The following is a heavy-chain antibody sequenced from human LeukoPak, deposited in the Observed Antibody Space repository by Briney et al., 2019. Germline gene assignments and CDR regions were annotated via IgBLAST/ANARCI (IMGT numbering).Heavy chain of an antibody. V-gene: IGHV4-61*08. CDR1: GGSISSGDYY. J-gene: IGHJ4*02. Sequence: TSQTLSLTCTVSGGSISSGDYYWSWIRQPPGKGLEWIGYIYYSGSTNYNPSLKSRVTISVDTSKNQFSLKLSSVTAADTAVYYCARDIQDIAAAVGGYFDYWGQGTLVTVSS. CDR2: IYYSGST. CDR3: ARDIQDIAAAVGGYFDY. D-gene: IGHD6-13*01.